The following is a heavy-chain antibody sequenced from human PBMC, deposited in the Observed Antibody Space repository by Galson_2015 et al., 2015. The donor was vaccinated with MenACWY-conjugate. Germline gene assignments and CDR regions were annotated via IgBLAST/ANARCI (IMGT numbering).Heavy chain of an antibody. J-gene: IGHJ4*02. Sequence: QSGAEVKKPGESLTISCKGSGYTFTTYWIGWVRQMPGKGLEWMGIIYPGDSDTRYRPSFEGQVTISADKSISTAYLQWSSLKASDTAMYYCARRGSTGYGDFDYWGQGTLVTVSS. CDR2: IYPGDSDT. D-gene: IGHD5-12*01. CDR3: ARRGSTGYGDFDY. CDR1: GYTFTTYW. V-gene: IGHV5-51*01.